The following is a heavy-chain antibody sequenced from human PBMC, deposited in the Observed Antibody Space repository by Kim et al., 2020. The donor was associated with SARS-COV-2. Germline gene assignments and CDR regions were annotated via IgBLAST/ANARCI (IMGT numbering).Heavy chain of an antibody. CDR3: ARQNGGGSGSHFDY. Sequence: SETLSLTCSVSGDSISSSSYYWGWIRQPPGKGLEWIGSIYYRGRAFYNLSLKGRVTLSVDTSKNQFSLNLSSVTAADTALYYCARQNGGGSGSHFDYWGQGTLVTVSS. V-gene: IGHV4-39*01. J-gene: IGHJ4*02. CDR1: GDSISSSSYY. CDR2: IYYRGRA. D-gene: IGHD3-10*01.